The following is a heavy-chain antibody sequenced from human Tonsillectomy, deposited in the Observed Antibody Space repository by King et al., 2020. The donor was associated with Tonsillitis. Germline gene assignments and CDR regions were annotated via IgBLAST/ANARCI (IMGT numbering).Heavy chain of an antibody. CDR3: ARGSMSMVRGVHFDY. V-gene: IGHV3-20*04. Sequence: VQLVESGGGVVRPGGSLRLSCAASGFTFDNYGMNWVRQAPGKGLEWVSGINWNGGSTRYADSLKGRFTISRDNAKNSLYLQMNSLRAEDTALYYCARGSMSMVRGVHFDYWGQGTLVTVSS. CDR1: GFTFDNYG. CDR2: INWNGGST. D-gene: IGHD3-10*01. J-gene: IGHJ4*02.